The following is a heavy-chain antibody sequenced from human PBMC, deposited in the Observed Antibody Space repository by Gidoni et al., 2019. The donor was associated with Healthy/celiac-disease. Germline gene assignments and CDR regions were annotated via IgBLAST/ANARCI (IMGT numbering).Heavy chain of an antibody. V-gene: IGHV1-69*01. Sequence: QVQLVQSGAEVKKPGSSVKVSCKASGGTFSSYAISWVRQAPGQGLEWMGGIIPIFGTANYAQKFQGRVTITADESTSTAYMELSSLRSEDTAVYYCARAFRTYYDILTGYYTGYFQHWGQGTLVTVSS. CDR3: ARAFRTYYDILTGYYTGYFQH. CDR1: GGTFSSYA. CDR2: IIPIFGTA. D-gene: IGHD3-9*01. J-gene: IGHJ1*01.